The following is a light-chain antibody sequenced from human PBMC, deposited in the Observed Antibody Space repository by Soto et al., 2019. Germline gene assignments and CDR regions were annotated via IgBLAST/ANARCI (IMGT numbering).Light chain of an antibody. Sequence: IVFTQSPVTLSLSPGERATLACRASQSVSSSYLAWYQQKPGQAPRLLIYGASSRASGIPDRFSGSGSGTDFTLTISRLEPEDFAVYYCQQYGSSLQTFGQGTKVDIK. CDR2: GAS. V-gene: IGKV3-20*01. CDR3: QQYGSSLQT. J-gene: IGKJ1*01. CDR1: QSVSSSY.